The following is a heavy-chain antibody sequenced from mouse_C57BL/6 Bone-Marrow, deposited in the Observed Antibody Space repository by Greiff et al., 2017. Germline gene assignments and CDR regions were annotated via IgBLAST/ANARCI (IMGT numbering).Heavy chain of an antibody. Sequence: QVQLQQPGTELVKPGASVKLSCKASGYTFTSYWMHWVKQRPGQGLEWIGNINPSNGGTNYNETFKSKATLTVDKSSSTAYMQLSSLTSEDSSVYYCARFESAQAKRPAYYFDYWGQGTTLTVSS. CDR1: GYTFTSYW. D-gene: IGHD3-2*02. V-gene: IGHV1-53*01. J-gene: IGHJ2*01. CDR3: ARFESAQAKRPAYYFDY. CDR2: INPSNGGT.